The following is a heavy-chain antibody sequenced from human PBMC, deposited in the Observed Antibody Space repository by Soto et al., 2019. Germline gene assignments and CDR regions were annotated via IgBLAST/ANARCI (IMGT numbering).Heavy chain of an antibody. J-gene: IGHJ6*02. D-gene: IGHD6-19*01. V-gene: IGHV4-31*03. CDR2: IYYSGST. CDR3: ARDLFPRAGLYYYYYGMDV. CDR1: GGSISSGGYY. Sequence: PSETLSLTCTVSGGSISSGGYYWSWIRQHPGKGLEWIGYIYYSGSTYYNPSLKSRVTISVDTSKNQFSLKLSSVTAADTAVYYCARDLFPRAGLYYYYYGMDVWGQGTTVTVSS.